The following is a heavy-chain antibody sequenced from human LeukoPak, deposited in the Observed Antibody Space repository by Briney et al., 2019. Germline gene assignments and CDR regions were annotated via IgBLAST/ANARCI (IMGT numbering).Heavy chain of an antibody. CDR2: LSGSGDST. CDR3: ATPLPSYSYDSSGYSFDY. CDR1: VFTFNIYS. Sequence: TGGSLRLSCAASVFTFNIYSMSWVRQAPGKGLEWVSTLSGSGDSTFYADSVKGRFTISRDNSKNTLYLQMNSLRAEDTAVYYCATPLPSYSYDSSGYSFDYWGQGTPVTVSS. J-gene: IGHJ4*02. V-gene: IGHV3-23*01. D-gene: IGHD3-22*01.